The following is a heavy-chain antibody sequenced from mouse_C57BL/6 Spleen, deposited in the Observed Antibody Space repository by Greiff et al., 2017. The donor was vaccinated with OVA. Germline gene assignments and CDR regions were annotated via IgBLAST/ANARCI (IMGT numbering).Heavy chain of an antibody. Sequence: VQLQQPGAELVKPGASVKLSCKASGYTFTSYWMQWVKQRPGQGLEWIGEIDPSDSYTNYNQKFKGKATLTVDTSSSTAYMQLSSLTSEDSAVYYCARYYGSPFDYWGQGTTLTVSS. D-gene: IGHD1-1*01. CDR3: ARYYGSPFDY. J-gene: IGHJ2*01. CDR1: GYTFTSYW. V-gene: IGHV1-50*01. CDR2: IDPSDSYT.